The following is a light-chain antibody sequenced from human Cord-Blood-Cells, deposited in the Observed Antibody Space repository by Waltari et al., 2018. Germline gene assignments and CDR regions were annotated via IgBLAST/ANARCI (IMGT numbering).Light chain of an antibody. CDR3: QQYYSTPWT. CDR2: WAS. Sequence: DIVMPQSPDSPAVFLGGRATINCTCRHSVLYSSNNKNYLAWYQQKPGQPPKLLIYWASTRESGVPDRFSGSGSGTDFTLTISSLQAEDVAVYFCQQYYSTPWTFGQGTKVEIK. J-gene: IGKJ1*01. V-gene: IGKV4-1*01. CDR1: HSVLYSSNNKNY.